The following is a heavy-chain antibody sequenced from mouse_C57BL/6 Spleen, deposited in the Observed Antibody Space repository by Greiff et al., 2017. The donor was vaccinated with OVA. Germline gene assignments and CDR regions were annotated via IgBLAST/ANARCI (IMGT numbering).Heavy chain of an antibody. D-gene: IGHD1-1*01. CDR1: GYTFTSYW. Sequence: QVQLQHPGAELVRPGSSVKLSCKASGYTFTSYWMHWVKQRPIQGLEWIGNIDPSDSETHYNQKFKDKATLTVDKSSSTAYMQLSSLTSEDSAVYYCARSPPPTVVGGYYFDYWGQGTTLTVSS. CDR2: IDPSDSET. V-gene: IGHV1-52*01. J-gene: IGHJ2*01. CDR3: ARSPPPTVVGGYYFDY.